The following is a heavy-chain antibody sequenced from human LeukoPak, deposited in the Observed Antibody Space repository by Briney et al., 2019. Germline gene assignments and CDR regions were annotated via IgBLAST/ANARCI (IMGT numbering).Heavy chain of an antibody. CDR3: ARGTTGTPYYYYMDV. Sequence: GASVKVSCKASGYTFSKYYIHWVRQAPGQGLEWMGGIIPIFGTANYAQKFQGRVTITTDESTSTAYMELSSLRSEDTAVCYCARGTTGTPYYYYMDVWGKGTTVTVSS. CDR2: IIPIFGTA. D-gene: IGHD1-1*01. J-gene: IGHJ6*03. CDR1: GYTFSKYY. V-gene: IGHV1-69*05.